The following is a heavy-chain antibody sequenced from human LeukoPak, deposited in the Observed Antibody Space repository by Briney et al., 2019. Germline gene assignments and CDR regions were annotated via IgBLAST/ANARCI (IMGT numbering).Heavy chain of an antibody. CDR2: ISSSGSTI. D-gene: IGHD2-2*01. Sequence: GGSLRLSCAASGFTFSSYEMKWVRQAPGKGLEWVSYISSSGSTIYYADSVKGRFTISRDNAKNSLYLQMNSLRAEDTAVYYCAALKVPAPMGVWGKGTTVTVSS. V-gene: IGHV3-48*03. CDR1: GFTFSSYE. CDR3: AALKVPAPMGV. J-gene: IGHJ6*03.